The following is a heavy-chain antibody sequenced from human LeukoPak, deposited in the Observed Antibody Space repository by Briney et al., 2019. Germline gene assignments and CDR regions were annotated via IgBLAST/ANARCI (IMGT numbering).Heavy chain of an antibody. J-gene: IGHJ3*02. CDR2: IYYSGST. V-gene: IGHV4-59*01. Sequence: SETLSLTXTVSGGSISSYYWSWIRQPPGKGLEWIGYIYYSGSTNYNPSLKSRVTISVDTSKDQFSLKLSSVTAADTAVYYCARAAVPYYDFWSGSFLAFDIWGQGTMVTVSS. CDR1: GGSISSYY. D-gene: IGHD3-3*01. CDR3: ARAAVPYYDFWSGSFLAFDI.